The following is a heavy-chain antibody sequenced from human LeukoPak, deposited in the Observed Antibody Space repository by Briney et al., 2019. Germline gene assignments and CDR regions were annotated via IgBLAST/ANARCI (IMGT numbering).Heavy chain of an antibody. D-gene: IGHD7-27*01. Sequence: GGSLRLSCAASGFPTSNYWMSWVRQAPGRGLEWVASIRPDGGEEHFVDSVMGRFTISRDNAKNSMYLQMNSLRVEDTAVYYCARLLGTVTTFDVWGQGTMVTVSS. J-gene: IGHJ3*01. CDR2: IRPDGGEE. CDR3: ARLLGTVTTFDV. V-gene: IGHV3-7*04. CDR1: GFPTSNYW.